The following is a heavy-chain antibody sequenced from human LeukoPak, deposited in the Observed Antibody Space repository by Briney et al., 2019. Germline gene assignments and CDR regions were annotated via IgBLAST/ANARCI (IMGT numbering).Heavy chain of an antibody. J-gene: IGHJ4*02. CDR3: ARDDSGYSGSGMAY. CDR2: IYTSGST. CDR1: GVSISSYY. Sequence: MTSETLSLTCSVSGVSISSYYWSWIRQPAGKGLEWIGRIYTSGSTNYNPSLKSRVTMSLDTSRNQFSLKLSSVTAADTAVYYCARDDSGYSGSGMAYWGQGTLVTVSS. D-gene: IGHD5-12*01. V-gene: IGHV4-4*07.